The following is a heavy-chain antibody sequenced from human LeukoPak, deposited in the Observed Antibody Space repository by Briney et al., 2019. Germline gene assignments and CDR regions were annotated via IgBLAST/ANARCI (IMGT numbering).Heavy chain of an antibody. CDR3: ARSSRVPAAINDY. Sequence: GGSLRLSCAASGFTFSSYWMSWVRQAPGKGLEWVANMNQDGSEKYYVDSVKGRFTISRDNAKNSLYLQMNSLRAEDTAVYYCARSSRVPAAINDYWGQGTLVTVSS. J-gene: IGHJ4*02. CDR1: GFTFSSYW. CDR2: MNQDGSEK. D-gene: IGHD2-2*01. V-gene: IGHV3-7*01.